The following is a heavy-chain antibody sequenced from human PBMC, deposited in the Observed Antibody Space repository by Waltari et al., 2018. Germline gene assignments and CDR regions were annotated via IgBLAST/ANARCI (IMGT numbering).Heavy chain of an antibody. V-gene: IGHV4-39*07. CDR1: GGSISSSSYY. Sequence: QLQLQESGPGLVKPSETLSLTCTVSGGSISSSSYYWGWIRQPPGKGLEWIGSIYYSGSTYYNPSLKSRVTISVDTSKNQFSLKLSSVTAADTAGYYCARALGTGDAFDIWGQGTMVTVSS. CDR3: ARALGTGDAFDI. D-gene: IGHD7-27*01. CDR2: IYYSGST. J-gene: IGHJ3*02.